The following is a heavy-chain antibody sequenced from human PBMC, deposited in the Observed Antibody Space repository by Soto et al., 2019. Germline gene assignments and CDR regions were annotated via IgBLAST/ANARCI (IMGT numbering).Heavy chain of an antibody. V-gene: IGHV3-53*02. J-gene: IGHJ5*02. CDR1: GLTVSNNY. CDR2: IYSSGPT. CDR3: ARDKTQAAGWFEP. D-gene: IGHD6-25*01. Sequence: EVQLVESGGGLIQPGGSLRLSCAASGLTVSNNYMNWVRQPPGKGLEWVAVIYSSGPTYYADSVKGRFTISRDTVKNILYLQMNSLRVDDPAMYYCARDKTQAAGWFEPWGQGTQVTVSS.